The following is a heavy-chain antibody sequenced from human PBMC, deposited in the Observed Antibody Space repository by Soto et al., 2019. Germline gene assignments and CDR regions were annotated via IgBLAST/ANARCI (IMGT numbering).Heavy chain of an antibody. V-gene: IGHV4-59*01. D-gene: IGHD3-10*02. Sequence: QVQLQESGPGLVKPSETLFLTCTVSGGYISSYYWTWIRQPPGKGLEWIGYIYYSGSTNYNPSLKSRVTMSIDTSKNQFSLKLSSVTAADTAVYYCARAFGSTMSSLFWGQGTLVTVSS. CDR1: GGYISSYY. CDR3: ARAFGSTMSSLF. CDR2: IYYSGST. J-gene: IGHJ4*02.